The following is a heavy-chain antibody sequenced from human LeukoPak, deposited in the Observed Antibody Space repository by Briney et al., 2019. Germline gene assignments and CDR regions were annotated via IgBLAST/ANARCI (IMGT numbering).Heavy chain of an antibody. V-gene: IGHV1-2*02. CDR3: ARSMVRGDPSEY. J-gene: IGHJ4*02. Sequence: ASVKVSCKASGYTFTGYYMHWVRQAPGQGLEWMGWINPNSGGTNYAQKFQGRVTMTRDTSISTAYMELSRLRSDDTAVYYCARSMVRGDPSEYWGQGTLVTVSS. CDR2: INPNSGGT. CDR1: GYTFTGYY. D-gene: IGHD3-10*01.